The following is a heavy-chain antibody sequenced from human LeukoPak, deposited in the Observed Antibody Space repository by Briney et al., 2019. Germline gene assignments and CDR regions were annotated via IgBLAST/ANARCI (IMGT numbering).Heavy chain of an antibody. CDR1: GYAFTSYD. CDR2: MNPNSGNT. CDR3: AREIDYYDSSGYYSGGSYNWFDP. Sequence: GASVKVSCKASGYAFTSYDINWVRQATGQGLEWMGWMNPNSGNTGYAQKFQGRVTMTRNTSISTAYMELSSLRSEDTAVYYCAREIDYYDSSGYYSGGSYNWFDPWGQGTLVTVSS. V-gene: IGHV1-8*01. D-gene: IGHD3-22*01. J-gene: IGHJ5*02.